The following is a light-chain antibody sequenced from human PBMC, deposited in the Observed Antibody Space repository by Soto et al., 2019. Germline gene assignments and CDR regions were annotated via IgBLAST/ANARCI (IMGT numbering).Light chain of an antibody. J-gene: IGLJ1*01. V-gene: IGLV2-11*01. CDR2: DVI. CDR1: SSDVGTYTY. Sequence: QSVLSQPRSVSGSPGRSVTISCTVTSSDVGTYTYVSWYQQHPGKAPKLIIYDVIKRPSGVPDRFSGSKSGNTASLTISGLQAEDEADYYCCSYAGSYTHVFGTGTKVTV. CDR3: CSYAGSYTHV.